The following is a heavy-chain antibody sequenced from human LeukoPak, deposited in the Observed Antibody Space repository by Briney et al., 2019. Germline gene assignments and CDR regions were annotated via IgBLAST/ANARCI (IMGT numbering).Heavy chain of an antibody. CDR3: VRDWRSSGCFDY. J-gene: IGHJ4*02. CDR2: ISPSSSYT. Sequence: GGSLRLSCAASGFTFSDCYMSRIRQAPGKGLEWVSYISPSSSYTNYADSVKGRFTISRDNAKNSLYLQMNSLRAEDTAVYYCVRDWRSSGCFDYWGQGALVTVSS. CDR1: GFTFSDCY. V-gene: IGHV3-11*05. D-gene: IGHD6-19*01.